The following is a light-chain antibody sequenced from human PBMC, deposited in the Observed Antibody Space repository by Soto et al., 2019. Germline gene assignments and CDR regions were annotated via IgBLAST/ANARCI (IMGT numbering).Light chain of an antibody. V-gene: IGLV2-11*01. CDR2: DVN. J-gene: IGLJ1*01. CDR3: CSYAGSYTYV. CDR1: SSDVGDYNY. Sequence: QSALTQPRSVSGSPGQSVTISCTGTSSDVGDYNYVSWSQQHPGKAPKVMIFDVNKRPSGVPDRFSGSKSGNTASLTISGLQADDEADYYCCSYAGSYTYVFGTGTKLTVL.